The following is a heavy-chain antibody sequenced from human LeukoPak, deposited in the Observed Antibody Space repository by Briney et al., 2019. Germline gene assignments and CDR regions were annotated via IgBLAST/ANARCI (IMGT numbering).Heavy chain of an antibody. CDR2: IYTSGTT. V-gene: IGHV4-4*07. CDR1: GGSISSYY. Sequence: SETLSLTCTVSGGSISSYYWSWIRQPAGKGLEWIGRIYTSGTTNYNPSLESRVTMSVDTSKNQFSLKLSSVTAADTAVYYCARGFDSPYYFDYWGQGTLVTVSS. CDR3: ARGFDSPYYFDY. D-gene: IGHD3-22*01. J-gene: IGHJ4*02.